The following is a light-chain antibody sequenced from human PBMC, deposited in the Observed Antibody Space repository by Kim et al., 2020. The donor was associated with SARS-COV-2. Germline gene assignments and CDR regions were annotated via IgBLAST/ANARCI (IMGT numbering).Light chain of an antibody. J-gene: IGKJ2*01. V-gene: IGKV3-20*01. CDR1: ETIIKTN. CDR3: QHYSGSLYA. CDR2: AVS. Sequence: MVLTQSPATLSLSPGERATLSCRASETIIKTNLAWYQQKPGQAPRLVMYAVSSRASGVPDRFSGGGSETDFTLTISGLRPEDFAMYYCQHYSGSLYAFGQGTKLEIK.